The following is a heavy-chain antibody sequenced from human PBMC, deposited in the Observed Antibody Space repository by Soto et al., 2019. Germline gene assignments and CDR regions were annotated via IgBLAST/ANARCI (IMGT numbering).Heavy chain of an antibody. V-gene: IGHV1-69*01. J-gene: IGHJ4*02. CDR2: IIPYYNTR. CDR3: ASGASRWYPYFFDS. D-gene: IGHD6-13*01. CDR1: EGTFNSYA. Sequence: QAQVVQSGAEVRKPVSSVKLSCKASEGTFNSYAIAWVRQAPGQGLEWMGGIIPYYNTRNYAQKFQDRVTITADDSTNTVYMELSSLRSDDTAVYFCASGASRWYPYFFDSWAQGTLVTVSS.